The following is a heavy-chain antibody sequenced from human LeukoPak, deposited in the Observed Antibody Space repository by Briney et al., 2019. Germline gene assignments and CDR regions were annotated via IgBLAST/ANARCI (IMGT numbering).Heavy chain of an antibody. D-gene: IGHD2-21*02. CDR1: GFTFDDYG. J-gene: IGHJ4*02. CDR3: GKSHHVTAIDY. Sequence: GGSLRLSSAASGFTFDDYGMSWVRQAPGKGLEWVANIKQDGSEKHYVDSVKGRFTISRDNSTNTLYLQMNSLRAEDTAVYYCGKSHHVTAIDYWGQGTLVTVSS. V-gene: IGHV3-7*03. CDR2: IKQDGSEK.